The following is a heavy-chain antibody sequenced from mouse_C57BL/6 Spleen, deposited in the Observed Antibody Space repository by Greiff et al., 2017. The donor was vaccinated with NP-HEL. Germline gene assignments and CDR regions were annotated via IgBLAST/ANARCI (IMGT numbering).Heavy chain of an antibody. V-gene: IGHV1-80*01. CDR1: GYAFSSYW. Sequence: VQLKESGAELVKPGASVKISCKASGYAFSSYWMNWVKQRPGKGLEWIGQIYPGDGDTNYNGKFKGKATLTADKSSSTAYMQLSSLTSEDSAVYFCAREDYGNSYAMDYWGQGTSVTVSS. CDR2: IYPGDGDT. J-gene: IGHJ4*01. D-gene: IGHD2-1*01. CDR3: AREDYGNSYAMDY.